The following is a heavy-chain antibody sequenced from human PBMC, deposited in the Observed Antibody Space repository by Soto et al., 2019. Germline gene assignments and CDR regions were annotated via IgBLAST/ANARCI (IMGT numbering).Heavy chain of an antibody. CDR3: AREIFGVIISGGRDAFDI. Sequence: QVQLVQSGAEVKKPGSSVKVSCKASGGTFSTYAISWVRQAPGQGLEWMGGIIPIFGTAKYAQKFQGRVTITADESTSTAYMELSSLSSEDTAVYYCAREIFGVIISGGRDAFDIWGQGTMVTLSS. CDR1: GGTFSTYA. V-gene: IGHV1-69*19. J-gene: IGHJ3*02. CDR2: IIPIFGTA. D-gene: IGHD3-3*01.